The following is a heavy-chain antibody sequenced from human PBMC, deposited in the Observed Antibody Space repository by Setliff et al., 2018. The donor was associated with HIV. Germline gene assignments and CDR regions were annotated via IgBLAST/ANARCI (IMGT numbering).Heavy chain of an antibody. J-gene: IGHJ6*03. V-gene: IGHV3-48*01. CDR1: GFTFSSYS. D-gene: IGHD2-15*01. CDR3: ARAGVVEGYYYYYYIDV. Sequence: GGSLRLSCAASGFTFSSYSIIWVRQAPGKGLEWVSYISGLGGGTIYYADSVRGRFTISRDDAEKSGYLQMNSLRAEDTAVYYCARAGVVEGYYYYYYIDVWGKGTTVTVSS. CDR2: ISGLGGGTI.